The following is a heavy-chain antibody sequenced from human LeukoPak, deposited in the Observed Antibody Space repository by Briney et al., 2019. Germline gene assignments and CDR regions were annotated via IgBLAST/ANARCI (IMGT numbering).Heavy chain of an antibody. CDR1: GFTFSSYS. CDR3: ARYCTNGVSPRFDP. V-gene: IGHV3-21*01. CDR2: ISSSSSYI. J-gene: IGHJ5*02. D-gene: IGHD2-8*01. Sequence: GGSLRLSCAASGFTFSSYSMNWVRQAPGKGLEWVSSISSSSSYIYYADSVKGRFTISRDNAKNSLYLQMNSLRAEDTAVYYCARYCTNGVSPRFDPWGQGTLVTVSS.